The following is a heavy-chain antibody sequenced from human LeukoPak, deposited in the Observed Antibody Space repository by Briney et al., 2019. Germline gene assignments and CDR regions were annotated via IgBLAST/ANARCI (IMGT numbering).Heavy chain of an antibody. CDR1: GFTFSSYA. D-gene: IGHD3-22*01. J-gene: IGHJ4*02. V-gene: IGHV3-23*01. CDR3: AGGLYDSSGYYQYYFEY. Sequence: GGSLRLSCTASGFTFSSYAMSWVRLAPGKGLEWVSAISGSGSNTYYTDSVKGRFTISRDNSKNTLYLQMKSLRAEDTAVYYCAGGLYDSSGYYQYYFEYWGQGTLVIVSS. CDR2: ISGSGSNT.